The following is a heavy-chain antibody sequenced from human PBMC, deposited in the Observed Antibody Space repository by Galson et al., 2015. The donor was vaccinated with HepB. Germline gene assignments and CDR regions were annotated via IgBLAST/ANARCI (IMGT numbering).Heavy chain of an antibody. CDR1: GFSFSSYW. CDR2: INSDGSST. J-gene: IGHJ5*02. V-gene: IGHV3-74*01. Sequence: SLRLSCAASGFSFSSYWMHWVRQAPGKGLVWVSCINSDGSSTRYADSVKGRFTISRDNAKNTLYVQMNSLRAEDTAVYYCARVPLVYSGSFDPWGQGTLVTVSS. D-gene: IGHD6-6*01. CDR3: ARVPLVYSGSFDP.